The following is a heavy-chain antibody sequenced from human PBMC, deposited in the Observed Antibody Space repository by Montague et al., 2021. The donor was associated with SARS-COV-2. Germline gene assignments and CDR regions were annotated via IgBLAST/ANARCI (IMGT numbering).Heavy chain of an antibody. J-gene: IGHJ5*02. D-gene: IGHD3-10*01. V-gene: IGHV4-61*02. CDR1: GGSISSGSYF. Sequence: TLSLTCTVSGGSISSGSYFWSWIRQPAGKGLEWTGRFYTSGSTNYNPSLKSRVAISADTSKNQFSLKLSSVTAADTAVYYCASTYYYASGSLFDPWGQGTLVTVSS. CDR3: ASTYYYASGSLFDP. CDR2: FYTSGST.